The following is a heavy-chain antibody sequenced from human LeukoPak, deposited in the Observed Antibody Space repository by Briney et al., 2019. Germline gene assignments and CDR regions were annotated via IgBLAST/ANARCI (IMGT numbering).Heavy chain of an antibody. J-gene: IGHJ4*02. V-gene: IGHV3-23*01. CDR2: IYGSGERT. D-gene: IGHD6-19*01. CDR3: AKDIVPDSGWDLDY. CDR1: GFTFSTYS. Sequence: GGSLRLSCAASGFTFSTYSMTWVRQSPGKGLEWVASIYGSGERTFYADSVKDRFILYRDSSRNTVYLEMNNLRVEDTAVYYCAKDIVPDSGWDLDYWGQGTLVTVSS.